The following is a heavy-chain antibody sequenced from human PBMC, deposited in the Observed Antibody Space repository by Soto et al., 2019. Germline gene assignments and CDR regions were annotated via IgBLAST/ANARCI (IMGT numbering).Heavy chain of an antibody. CDR2: INHSGST. CDR1: GGSFXGYY. V-gene: IGHV4-34*01. Sequence: SETLSLTCAFYGGSFXGYYWSLIRQPPGKGREWIGEINHSGSTNYNPSLKSRVTISVDTSKNQFSLKLSSVTAADTAVYYCARKESITMVRGVTVYGMDVWGQGTRVTSP. J-gene: IGHJ6*02. D-gene: IGHD3-10*01. CDR3: ARKESITMVRGVTVYGMDV.